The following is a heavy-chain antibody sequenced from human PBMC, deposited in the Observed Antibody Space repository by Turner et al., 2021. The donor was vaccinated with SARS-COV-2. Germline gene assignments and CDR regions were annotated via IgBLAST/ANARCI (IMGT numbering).Heavy chain of an antibody. J-gene: IGHJ6*02. V-gene: IGHV3-48*01. CDR1: GFTFSSYS. CDR3: AREITASTYAMDV. Sequence: EVQLVDPGGGLVQPGGSLRLSCAASGFTFSSYSMNWVRQAPGKGLEWVSFISKSTSSIYYAGSVRGRFTISRDNAENSLYLQMNSLRAEDTAVYYCAREITASTYAMDVWGQGTTVTVSS. CDR2: ISKSTSSI. D-gene: IGHD3-10*01.